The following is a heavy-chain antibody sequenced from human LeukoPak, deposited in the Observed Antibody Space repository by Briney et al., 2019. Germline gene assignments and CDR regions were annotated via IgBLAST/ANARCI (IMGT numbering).Heavy chain of an antibody. CDR1: GFTFSSYS. D-gene: IGHD3-16*02. CDR2: ISSSSSYI. J-gene: IGHJ3*02. V-gene: IGHV3-21*01. Sequence: GGSLRLSCAASGFTFSSYSMNWVRQAPGKGLEWVSSISSSSSYIYYADSVKGRFTISRDNAKNSLYLQMNSLRAEDTAVYYCARETGMITFGGVIVMPRSRQVPNAFDIWGQGTMVTVSS. CDR3: ARETGMITFGGVIVMPRSRQVPNAFDI.